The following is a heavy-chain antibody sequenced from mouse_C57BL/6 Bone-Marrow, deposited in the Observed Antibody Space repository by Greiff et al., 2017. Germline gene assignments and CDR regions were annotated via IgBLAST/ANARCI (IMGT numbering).Heavy chain of an antibody. V-gene: IGHV1-69*01. CDR1: GYTFTSYW. J-gene: IGHJ3*01. Sequence: QLQQPGAELVMPGASVKLSCKASGYTFTSYWMHWVKQRPGQGLEWIGEIDPSDSYTNYNQKFKGKSTLTVDKSSSTAYMQLSSLTSEDSAVYYCARGGYGNPFAYWGQGTLVTVSA. CDR3: ARGGYGNPFAY. D-gene: IGHD2-1*01. CDR2: IDPSDSYT.